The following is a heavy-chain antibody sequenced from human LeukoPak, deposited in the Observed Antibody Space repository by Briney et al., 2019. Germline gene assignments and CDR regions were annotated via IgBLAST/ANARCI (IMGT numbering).Heavy chain of an antibody. V-gene: IGHV3-48*02. CDR3: ATDKRYAFDY. CDR1: GFTFTDYP. J-gene: IGHJ4*02. D-gene: IGHD3-9*01. Sequence: GGSLRLSCATSGFTFTDYPMNWVRQAPGKGLEWISNIRTTAEGANYAYYADSVKGRVTISRDDAKNTLYLYMNSLRDDDTAVYYCATDKRYAFDYWGQGILVTVSS. CDR2: IRTTAEGANYA.